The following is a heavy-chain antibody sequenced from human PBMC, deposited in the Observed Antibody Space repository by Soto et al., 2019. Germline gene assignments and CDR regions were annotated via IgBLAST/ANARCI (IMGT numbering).Heavy chain of an antibody. V-gene: IGHV1-69*06. CDR1: GGTFSSYA. D-gene: IGHD3-3*01. Sequence: ASVKVSCKASGGTFSSYAISWVRQAPGQGLEWMGGIIPIFGTANYAQKFQGRVTITADKSTSTAYMELSSLRSEGTAVYYCARAFGGFWSANGAFDIWGQGTMVTVSS. J-gene: IGHJ3*02. CDR2: IIPIFGTA. CDR3: ARAFGGFWSANGAFDI.